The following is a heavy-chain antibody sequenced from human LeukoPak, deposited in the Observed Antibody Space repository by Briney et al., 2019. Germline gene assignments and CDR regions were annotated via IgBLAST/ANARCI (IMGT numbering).Heavy chain of an antibody. CDR2: IYYSGST. Sequence: SETLSLTCTVSGGSISSTSYYWGWIRQPPGKGLEWIGSIYYSGSTYYNPSLKSRVTISVDTSKNQFSLKLSSVTAADTAVYYCARKDIQRGSGYDYWGQGTLVTVSS. CDR3: ARKDIQRGSGYDY. V-gene: IGHV4-39*07. J-gene: IGHJ4*02. CDR1: GGSISSTSYY. D-gene: IGHD3-22*01.